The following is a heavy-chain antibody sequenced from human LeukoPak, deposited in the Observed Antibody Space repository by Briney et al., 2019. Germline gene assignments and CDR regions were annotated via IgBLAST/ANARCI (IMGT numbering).Heavy chain of an antibody. CDR2: IKEDGSVK. CDR1: EFTLSNYW. J-gene: IGHJ4*02. V-gene: IGHV3-7*01. CDR3: AREVPGGSSWFDY. D-gene: IGHD6-13*01. Sequence: QPGGSLRLSCAASEFTLSNYWLSWVRQAPGKGLEWVANIKEDGSVKNYVASVKGRFTISRDNAKNSLYLQMKSLRAEDTAVYYCAREVPGGSSWFDYWGQGTLVTVSS.